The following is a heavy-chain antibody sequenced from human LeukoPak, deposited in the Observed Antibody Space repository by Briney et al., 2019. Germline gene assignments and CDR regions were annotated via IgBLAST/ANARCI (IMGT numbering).Heavy chain of an antibody. V-gene: IGHV1-18*01. Sequence: ASVKVSCKASGYTFTSYGISWVRQAPGQGLEWIGWITPYNGNTNYAQKLQGRVTMTTDTSTSTAYMELSSLRSEDTAVYYCARSPLGFWSGHFDYWGQGTLVTVSS. CDR2: ITPYNGNT. CDR1: GYTFTSYG. CDR3: ARSPLGFWSGHFDY. J-gene: IGHJ4*02. D-gene: IGHD3-3*01.